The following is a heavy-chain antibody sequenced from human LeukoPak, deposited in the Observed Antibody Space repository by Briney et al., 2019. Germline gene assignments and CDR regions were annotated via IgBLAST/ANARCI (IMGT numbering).Heavy chain of an antibody. J-gene: IGHJ4*02. V-gene: IGHV1-69*13. CDR3: ARTVVAGFDY. CDR2: IIPIFGTA. CDR1: GGTFSSYA. Sequence: SVKVSCKASGGTFSSYAISWVRQAPGHGLEWMGGIIPIFGTANYAQKFQGRVTITADESTSTAYMGLSSLRSEDTAVYYCARTVVAGFDYWGQGTLVTVSS. D-gene: IGHD2-15*01.